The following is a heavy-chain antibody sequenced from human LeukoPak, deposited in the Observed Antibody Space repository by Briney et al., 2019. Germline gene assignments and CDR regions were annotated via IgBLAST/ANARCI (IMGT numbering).Heavy chain of an antibody. V-gene: IGHV3-23*01. CDR1: GSTFSSYA. CDR2: ISGSGGST. J-gene: IGHJ5*02. Sequence: GGSLRLSCAASGSTFSSYAMSWVRQAPGKGLEWVSAISGSGGSTYYADSVKGRFTISRDNSKNTLYLQMNSLRAEDTAVYYCAKDRKEWLVGGNWFDPWGQGTLVTVSS. CDR3: AKDRKEWLVGGNWFDP. D-gene: IGHD6-19*01.